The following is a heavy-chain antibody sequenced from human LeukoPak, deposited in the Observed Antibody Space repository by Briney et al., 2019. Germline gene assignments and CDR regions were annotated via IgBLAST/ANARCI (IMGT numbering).Heavy chain of an antibody. Sequence: ASVKVSCKASGYTFTSYGISWVRQAPGQGLEWMGWISAYNGNTNYAQKLQGRVTMTTDTSTSTAYMELRSLRSDDTAVYYCARVRSYYDFWSGYLSLDYGGQGTLVTVSS. J-gene: IGHJ4*02. CDR1: GYTFTSYG. CDR3: ARVRSYYDFWSGYLSLDY. D-gene: IGHD3-3*01. CDR2: ISAYNGNT. V-gene: IGHV1-18*01.